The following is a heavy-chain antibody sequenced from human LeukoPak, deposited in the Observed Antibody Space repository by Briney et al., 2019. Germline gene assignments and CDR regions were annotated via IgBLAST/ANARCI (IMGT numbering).Heavy chain of an antibody. CDR2: IYYSGST. D-gene: IGHD2-21*02. J-gene: IGHJ4*02. CDR3: ARTEGDAEIDY. CDR1: GGSISSSSYY. Sequence: PSETLSLTCTVSGGSISSSSYYWGWIRQPPGKGLEWIGSIYYSGSTYYNPSLKSRVTISVDTSKNQFSLKLSSVTAADTAVYYCARTEGDAEIDYWGQGTPVTVSS. V-gene: IGHV4-39*01.